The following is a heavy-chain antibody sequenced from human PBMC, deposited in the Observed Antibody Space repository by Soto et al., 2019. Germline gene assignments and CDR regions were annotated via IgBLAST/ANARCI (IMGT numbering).Heavy chain of an antibody. J-gene: IGHJ5*02. CDR1: GGTFSSYA. V-gene: IGHV1-69*01. D-gene: IGHD2-15*01. CDR3: ARDRCSGGSCYPGWIDP. Sequence: QVQLVQSGAEVKKPGSSVKVSCKASGGTFSSYAISWVRQAPGQGLEWMGGIIPIFGTANYAQKFQGRVTITADESTSTAYMELSSLRSEDTAVYYCARDRCSGGSCYPGWIDPWGQGTLVTVSS. CDR2: IIPIFGTA.